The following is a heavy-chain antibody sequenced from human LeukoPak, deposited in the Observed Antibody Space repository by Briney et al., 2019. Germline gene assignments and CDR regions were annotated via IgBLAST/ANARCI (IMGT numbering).Heavy chain of an antibody. V-gene: IGHV4-59*07. J-gene: IGHJ3*02. CDR2: MNYNGAT. CDR3: ARLVEYDNNGDADTFDI. CDR1: GGSIGSYY. D-gene: IGHD3-22*01. Sequence: ADTLSLTCTGSGGSIGSYYWSWIRQSPGKRLEWIASMNYNGATKLKTSLQSRVTIPLDNSNNRCSLQLRSVTAPDTAVHYCARLVEYDNNGDADTFDIWGQGTMVRVS.